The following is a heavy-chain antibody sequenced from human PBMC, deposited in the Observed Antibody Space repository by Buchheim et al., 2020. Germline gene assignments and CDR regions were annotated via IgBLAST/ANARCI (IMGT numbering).Heavy chain of an antibody. D-gene: IGHD1-7*01. V-gene: IGHV3-30*04. J-gene: IGHJ4*02. CDR3: AREDGELYFDY. CDR1: GFTFSSYA. Sequence: QVQQVESGGGVVQPGRSLRLSCAASGFTFSSYAMHWVRQAPGKGLEWVAVISYDGRSENDVDSVKGRFTISRDNYENTLYWQMNSLRVEDTAVYYCAREDGELYFDYWGQGTL. CDR2: ISYDGRSE.